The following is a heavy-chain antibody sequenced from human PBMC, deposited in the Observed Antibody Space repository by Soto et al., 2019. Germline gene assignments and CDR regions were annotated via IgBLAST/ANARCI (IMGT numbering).Heavy chain of an antibody. CDR3: ARDSRRMSGYTAFDI. CDR1: GFTFSSYS. J-gene: IGHJ3*02. D-gene: IGHD3-3*01. V-gene: IGHV3-21*01. CDR2: ISSCSSYI. Sequence: EVQLVESGGGLVKPGGSLRLSCAASGFTFSSYSMNWVRQAPGKGLEWVSSISSCSSYIYYADSVKGRFTISRDNAKNSLYLQMNSLRAEDTAVYYCARDSRRMSGYTAFDIWGQGTMVTVSS.